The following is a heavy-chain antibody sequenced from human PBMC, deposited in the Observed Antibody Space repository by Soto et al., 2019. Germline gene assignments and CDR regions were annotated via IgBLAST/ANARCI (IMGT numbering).Heavy chain of an antibody. V-gene: IGHV3-30*18. Sequence: QVQLVESGGGVVQPGRSLRLSCAASGFTFSSYGMHWVRQAPGKGLEWGAVISYDGSNKYYADSVKGRFTISRDNSKNTLYLQMNSLRAEDTAVYYCAKDQVGSSSWYLDQGYFDYWGQGTLVTVSS. CDR1: GFTFSSYG. D-gene: IGHD6-13*01. J-gene: IGHJ4*02. CDR3: AKDQVGSSSWYLDQGYFDY. CDR2: ISYDGSNK.